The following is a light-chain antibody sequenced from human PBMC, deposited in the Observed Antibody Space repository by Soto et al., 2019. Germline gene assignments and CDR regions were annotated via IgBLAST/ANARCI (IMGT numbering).Light chain of an antibody. J-gene: IGKJ5*01. V-gene: IGKV1-39*01. CDR2: AAS. Sequence: DIQITQSPSSLSASVGDRVTITCRASQSSSNFLNWYQQKPGKAPKLLIYAASSLQSGVPSRFSGSGSGTDFTLTISSLQPEDFATYYCQQSYSTPITFGQGTRLEIK. CDR1: QSSSNF. CDR3: QQSYSTPIT.